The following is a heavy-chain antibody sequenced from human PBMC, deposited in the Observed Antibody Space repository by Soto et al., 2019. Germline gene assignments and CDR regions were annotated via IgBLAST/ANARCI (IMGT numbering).Heavy chain of an antibody. J-gene: IGHJ3*02. CDR1: GGSISSGGYS. D-gene: IGHD1-7*01. CDR3: ARDQGTMAFDS. Sequence: SETLSLTCAVSGGSISSGGYSWSWIRQPPGKGLEWIGYIYHSGSTYYNPSLKSRVTISVDRSKNQFSLKLSSVTAADTAVYYCARDQGTMAFDSWGQGTMVTVSS. CDR2: IYHSGST. V-gene: IGHV4-30-2*01.